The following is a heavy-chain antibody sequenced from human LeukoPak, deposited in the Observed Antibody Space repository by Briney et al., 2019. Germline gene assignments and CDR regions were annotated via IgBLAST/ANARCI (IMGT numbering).Heavy chain of an antibody. D-gene: IGHD5-24*01. Sequence: PSDTLSLTCAVEGGSFGGYYWSWIRPPPGKGLEWFGEINHSGSTNSNTSLKMRATISVSPSKTQCSLKMSSVTAADTGVYYCATVRSPRAIEMATTWFAAFNTGGRGTRVTFSS. J-gene: IGHJ3*01. CDR2: INHSGST. CDR1: GGSFGGYY. CDR3: ATVRSPRAIEMATTWFAAFNT. V-gene: IGHV4-34*01.